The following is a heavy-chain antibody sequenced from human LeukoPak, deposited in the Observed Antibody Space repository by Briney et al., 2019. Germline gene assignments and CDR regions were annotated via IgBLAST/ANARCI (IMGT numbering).Heavy chain of an antibody. CDR1: GDSIRNYH. CDR2: IHYNGNH. D-gene: IGHD3-9*01. CDR3: ARVPSDSFVWVCVDS. Sequence: SETLSLTCSVSGDSIRNYHWTCIRQSPGKGLEWIGYIHYNGNHYYNPSLETRVTMSVDTSRNQFSLMLNSVTAADTAMYFCARVPSDSFVWVCVDSWRQGSLVTVSS. V-gene: IGHV4-59*01. J-gene: IGHJ4*02.